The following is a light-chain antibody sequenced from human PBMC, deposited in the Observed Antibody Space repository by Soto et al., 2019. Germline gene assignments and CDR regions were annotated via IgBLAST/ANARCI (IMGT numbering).Light chain of an antibody. Sequence: QSVLTQPASVSGSPGQSITISCTGTSSDVGGYNYVSWYQQHPGKAPKLMIYDVSNRPSGVSNRFSGSKSGNTASLTISGLQAEDEADYYCSSYTSSSTLPFGGGTKLTAL. CDR2: DVS. V-gene: IGLV2-14*01. CDR3: SSYTSSSTLP. J-gene: IGLJ2*01. CDR1: SSDVGGYNY.